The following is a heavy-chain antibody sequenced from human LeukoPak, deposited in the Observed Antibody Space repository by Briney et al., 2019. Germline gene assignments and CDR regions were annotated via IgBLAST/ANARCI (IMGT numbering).Heavy chain of an antibody. CDR1: GGSISSGGYY. CDR2: IYYSGST. Sequence: SQTLSLTCTVSGGSISSGGYYWSWIRQHPGKGLEWIGYIYYSGSTYYNPSLKSRVTISVDTSKNQFSLKLSSVTAADTAVYYCAREPLSDRYFDYWGQGTLVTVSS. D-gene: IGHD2/OR15-2a*01. CDR3: AREPLSDRYFDY. V-gene: IGHV4-31*03. J-gene: IGHJ4*02.